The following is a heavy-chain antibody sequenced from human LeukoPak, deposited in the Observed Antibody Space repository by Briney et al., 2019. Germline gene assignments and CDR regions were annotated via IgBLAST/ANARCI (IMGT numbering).Heavy chain of an antibody. J-gene: IGHJ1*01. CDR1: GGSFSGYY. CDR2: INHSGST. D-gene: IGHD4-17*01. V-gene: IGHV4-34*01. Sequence: SETLSLTGAVYGGSFSGYYWSWIRQPPGKGREGMGEINHSGSTNYNPSLKSRVTILVDTSKNQFSLKLSSVTAADTAVYYCARGHSPVTTKVSYFQHWGQGTLVTVSS. CDR3: ARGHSPVTTKVSYFQH.